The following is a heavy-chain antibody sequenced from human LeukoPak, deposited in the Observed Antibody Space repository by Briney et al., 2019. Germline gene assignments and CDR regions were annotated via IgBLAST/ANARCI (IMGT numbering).Heavy chain of an antibody. V-gene: IGHV3-23*01. D-gene: IGHD3-22*01. CDR2: ISGSGGST. CDR3: AKYMSYDSSGHKIDISFDY. J-gene: IGHJ4*02. Sequence: PGGSLRLSCAASGFTFSSYAMSWVRQAPGKGLEWVSAISGSGGSTYYADSVKGRFTISRDNSKNTLYLQMNSLRAEDTAVYYCAKYMSYDSSGHKIDISFDYWGQGTLVTVSS. CDR1: GFTFSSYA.